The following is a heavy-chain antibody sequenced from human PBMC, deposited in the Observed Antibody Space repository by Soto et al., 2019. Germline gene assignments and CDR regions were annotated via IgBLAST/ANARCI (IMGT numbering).Heavy chain of an antibody. J-gene: IGHJ5*02. Sequence: SDTLSLTCTVSGGSISSSSYYWGWIRQPPGQGLEWIGSIYYSGSTYYNPSLKSRVTISVDTSNNQFSLKLSSVTAADTAVYYCARQRVGAPTLDWFDPWGQGTLVAVS. CDR2: IYYSGST. V-gene: IGHV4-39*01. CDR1: GGSISSSSYY. D-gene: IGHD1-26*01. CDR3: ARQRVGAPTLDWFDP.